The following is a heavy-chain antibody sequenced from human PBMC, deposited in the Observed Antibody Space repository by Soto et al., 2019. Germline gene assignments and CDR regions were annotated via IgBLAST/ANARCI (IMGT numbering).Heavy chain of an antibody. CDR1: GFSLNNYG. CDR2: ISNNGSNS. Sequence: QVQLVESGGGVVQPRTSLRLSCAASGFSLNNYGMNWVRQAPGKGLEWVAVISNNGSNSYYADSVRGRFTISRDNSKNTLHLQLNSLRPADTAVYYCATGGFCSGGSCPGYFFYYYGMNVWGQGTTVTVSS. CDR3: ATGGFCSGGSCPGYFFYYYGMNV. V-gene: IGHV3-30*03. J-gene: IGHJ6*02. D-gene: IGHD2-15*01.